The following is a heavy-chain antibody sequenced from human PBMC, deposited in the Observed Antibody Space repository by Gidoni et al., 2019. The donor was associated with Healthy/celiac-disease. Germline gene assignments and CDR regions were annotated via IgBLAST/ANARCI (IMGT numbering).Heavy chain of an antibody. V-gene: IGHV3-53*01. CDR3: ARARDGYNYDFDY. J-gene: IGHJ4*02. CDR1: GFTVSSNY. Sequence: GGGLIQPGGSLRLSCAASGFTVSSNYMSWVRQAPGKGLEWVSVIYSGGSTYYADSVKGRFTISRDNSKNTLYLQMNSLRAEDTAVYYCARARDGYNYDFDYWGQGTLVTVSS. D-gene: IGHD5-12*01. CDR2: IYSGGST.